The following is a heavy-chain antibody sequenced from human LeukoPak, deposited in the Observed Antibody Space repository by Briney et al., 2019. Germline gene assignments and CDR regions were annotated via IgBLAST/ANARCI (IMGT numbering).Heavy chain of an antibody. CDR1: GGSICSYY. CDR3: ARDPSPLLWFDY. Sequence: PSETLSLTCTVSGGSICSYYWSWLRQPAGKGLEWIGRIYTSGSTNYNPSLKSRVTMSVDTSKNQFSLKLSSVTAADTAVYYCARDPSPLLWFDYWGQGTLVTVSS. J-gene: IGHJ5*01. CDR2: IYTSGST. V-gene: IGHV4-4*07. D-gene: IGHD3-10*01.